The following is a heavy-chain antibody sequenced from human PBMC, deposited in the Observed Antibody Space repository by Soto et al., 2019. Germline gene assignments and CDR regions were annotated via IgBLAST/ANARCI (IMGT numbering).Heavy chain of an antibody. Sequence: GGSLRISCEACRFTVSSNYMSWVRKAPGKGLEWVSVIYSGGITYYADSVKGRFTISRDNSKNTLYLQMNSLRAEDTAVYYCARGKWRDRSGWYRGAFDIWGQGTMVTVSS. CDR2: IYSGGIT. CDR3: ARGKWRDRSGWYRGAFDI. V-gene: IGHV3-66*01. J-gene: IGHJ3*02. D-gene: IGHD6-19*01. CDR1: RFTVSSNY.